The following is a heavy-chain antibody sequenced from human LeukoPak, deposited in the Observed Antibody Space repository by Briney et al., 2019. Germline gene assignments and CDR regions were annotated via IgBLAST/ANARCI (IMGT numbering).Heavy chain of an antibody. CDR1: GFTFSSHH. CDR3: ARVSGWSSWHFDL. J-gene: IGHJ2*01. Sequence: GGSLRLSCEDSGFTFSSHHMSWVRQAPGKGLEWVANIKQDGSEKYYVDSVKGRFTISRDNAKNSLYLQMSSLRAEDTAVYYCARVSGWSSWHFDLWGRGTLVTVSS. CDR2: IKQDGSEK. V-gene: IGHV3-7*01. D-gene: IGHD6-19*01.